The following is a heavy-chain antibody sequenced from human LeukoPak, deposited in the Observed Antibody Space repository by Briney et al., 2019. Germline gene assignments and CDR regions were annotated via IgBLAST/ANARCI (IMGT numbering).Heavy chain of an antibody. CDR1: GYSFTSYW. D-gene: IGHD3-9*01. CDR2: IYPGDSDT. J-gene: IGHJ4*02. CDR3: ARHLMSYYDILTGYYTGYFDY. V-gene: IGHV5-51*01. Sequence: GESQKISCKGSGYSFTSYWIGWVRQMPGKGLEWMGIIYPGDSDTRYSPSFQGQVTISADKSISTAYLQWSSLKASDTAMYYCARHLMSYYDILTGYYTGYFDYWGQGTLVTVSS.